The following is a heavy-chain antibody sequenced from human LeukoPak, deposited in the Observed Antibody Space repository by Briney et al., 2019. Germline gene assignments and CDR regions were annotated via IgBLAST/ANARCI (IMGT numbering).Heavy chain of an antibody. D-gene: IGHD6-6*01. V-gene: IGHV3-43*02. J-gene: IGHJ4*02. CDR2: ISGDGGSA. CDR3: AKDKSSSRGRDSNLGY. CDR1: GFTFDDYA. Sequence: GGSLRLSCAASGFTFDDYAMHWDRQAPGKGLEWVSLISGDGGSAYYADSVKGRFTISRDNSKNSLYLQMSSLKTEDTALYYCAKDKSSSRGRDSNLGYWGQGTLVTVSS.